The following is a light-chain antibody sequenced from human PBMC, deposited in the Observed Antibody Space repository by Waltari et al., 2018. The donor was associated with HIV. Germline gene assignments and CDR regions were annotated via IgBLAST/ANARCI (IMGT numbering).Light chain of an antibody. CDR1: QSVSSTY. V-gene: IGKV3-20*01. J-gene: IGKJ2*03. CDR3: QQYGSSPMYS. Sequence: EIVLTQSPGTLSLSPGERATLSCRASQSVSSTYLAWYQQKPGQAPRLLIYGASSRATGIPDRFSGSGSGTDFTLTISRLEPEDFAVYYCQQYGSSPMYSFGQGTELEIK. CDR2: GAS.